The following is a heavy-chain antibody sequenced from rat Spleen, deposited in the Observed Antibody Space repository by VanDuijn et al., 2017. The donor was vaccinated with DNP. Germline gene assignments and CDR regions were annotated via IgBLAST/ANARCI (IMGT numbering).Heavy chain of an antibody. CDR2: ISPDGHIT. J-gene: IGHJ4*01. V-gene: IGHV5-25*01. Sequence: EVQLVESGGGLVQPGRSMKLSCAVSGFTFSDYSMAWVLQAPTKGLEWVASISPDGHITYYQDSVKGRFAISRENAKNTLYLQMNSLRSEDTATYYCARVLYYYSSYIYAMDAWGQGTSVTVSS. CDR1: GFTFSDYS. D-gene: IGHD1-2*01. CDR3: ARVLYYYSSYIYAMDA.